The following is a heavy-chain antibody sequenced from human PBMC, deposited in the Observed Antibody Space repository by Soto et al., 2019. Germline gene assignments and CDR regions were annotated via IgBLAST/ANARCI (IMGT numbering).Heavy chain of an antibody. CDR2: ISSIGSTI. D-gene: IGHD5-18*01. CDR3: ARRGYSYGYSFDP. Sequence: GGSLRLSCAASGFTLRSYWMSWIRQAPGKGLEWVSYISSIGSTIYYADSVKGRFTISRDNTKNSLYLQMNSLRAEDTAVYYCARRGYSYGYSFDPWGQGTLVTVPQ. V-gene: IGHV3-11*01. J-gene: IGHJ5*02. CDR1: GFTLRSYW.